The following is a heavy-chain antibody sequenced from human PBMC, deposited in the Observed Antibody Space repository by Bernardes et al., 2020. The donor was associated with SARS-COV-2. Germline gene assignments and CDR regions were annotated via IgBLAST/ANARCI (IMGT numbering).Heavy chain of an antibody. CDR3: AHRRGSAVAGRGYCFDP. J-gene: IGHJ5*02. Sequence: SGPTLVKPTQTLTLTCTFSGFSLSTSGVGVGWIRQPPGKALEWLALIYWNDDKRYRPSLKSRLTITKDNSKNQVVLTMTNMDHVDTATYYCAHRRGSAVAGRGYCFDPWGQGTLVTVSS. CDR2: IYWNDDK. V-gene: IGHV2-5*01. CDR1: GFSLSTSGVG. D-gene: IGHD6-19*01.